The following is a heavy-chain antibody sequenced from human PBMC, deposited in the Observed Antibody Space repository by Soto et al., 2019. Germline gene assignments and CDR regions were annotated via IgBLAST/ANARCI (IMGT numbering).Heavy chain of an antibody. CDR1: GYTFNSHY. V-gene: IGHV1-46*02. CDR3: ARDTPYYDSSAPSDY. J-gene: IGHJ4*02. Sequence: LGASEKVSCKASGYTFNSHYMPWVRQAPGQGLEWMGIINPSGGSTSYAQKVQGRGTMTRDTATSTVYMELSSLRSEDTAVYYCARDTPYYDSSAPSDYWGQGTLVTVSS. D-gene: IGHD3-22*01. CDR2: INPSGGST.